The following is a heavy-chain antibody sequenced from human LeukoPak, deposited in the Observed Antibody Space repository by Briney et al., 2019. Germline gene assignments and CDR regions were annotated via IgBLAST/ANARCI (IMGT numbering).Heavy chain of an antibody. J-gene: IGHJ4*02. CDR3: AREEGFCRSTSCSAPFDY. CDR2: INPNSGDT. CDR1: GYTFTGCY. Sequence: ASVKVSCKASGYTFTGCYMHWVRQAPGQGREWMGWINPNSGDTIYAQKFQGRVTMTRDTSISTAYMELSRLRSDDTAVYYCAREEGFCRSTSCSAPFDYWGQGTLVTVSS. V-gene: IGHV1-2*02. D-gene: IGHD2-2*01.